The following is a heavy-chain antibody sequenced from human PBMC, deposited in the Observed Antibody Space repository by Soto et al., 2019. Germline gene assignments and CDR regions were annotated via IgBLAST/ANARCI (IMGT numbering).Heavy chain of an antibody. V-gene: IGHV5-10-1*01. CDR3: ARLRDCSSNSCRPYYGMDV. J-gene: IGHJ6*02. Sequence: GESLKISCKGSGYSFTSYWISWVRQMPGKGLEWMGRIDPSDSYTNYSPSFQGHVTISADKSISTAYLQWTSLKASDTAMYYCARLRDCSSNSCRPYYGMDVWGQVTTVTVSS. CDR2: IDPSDSYT. CDR1: GYSFTSYW. D-gene: IGHD2-2*01.